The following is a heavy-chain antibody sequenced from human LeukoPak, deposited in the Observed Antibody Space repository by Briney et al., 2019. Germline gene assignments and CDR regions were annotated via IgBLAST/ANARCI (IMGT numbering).Heavy chain of an antibody. D-gene: IGHD3-10*01. Sequence: PSQTLSLTCTVSGGSISSGDYYWGWIRQPPGKGLEWIGYIYYSGSTYYNPSLKSRVTISVDTSKNQFSLKLSSVTAADTAVYYCARDGPITMVRGKSYYYYGMDVWGKGTTVTVSS. V-gene: IGHV4-30-4*01. CDR3: ARDGPITMVRGKSYYYYGMDV. CDR2: IYYSGST. CDR1: GGSISSGDYY. J-gene: IGHJ6*04.